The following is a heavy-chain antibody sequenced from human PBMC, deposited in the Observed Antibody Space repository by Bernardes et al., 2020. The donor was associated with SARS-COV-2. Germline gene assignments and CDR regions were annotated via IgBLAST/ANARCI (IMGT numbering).Heavy chain of an antibody. D-gene: IGHD6-19*01. J-gene: IGHJ5*02. V-gene: IGHV1-24*01. CDR1: GYTLTELS. Sequence: ASVKVSCKVSGYTLTELSMHWVRQAPGKGLEWMGGFDPEDGETIYAQKFQGRVTMTEDTSTDTAYMELSSLRSEDTAVYYCATAPPFISGWYLSVHPNWFDPWGQGTLVTGSS. CDR3: ATAPPFISGWYLSVHPNWFDP. CDR2: FDPEDGET.